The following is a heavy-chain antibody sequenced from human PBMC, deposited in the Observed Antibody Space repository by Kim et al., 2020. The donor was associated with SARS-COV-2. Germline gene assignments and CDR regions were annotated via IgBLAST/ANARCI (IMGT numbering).Heavy chain of an antibody. D-gene: IGHD2-2*01. V-gene: IGHV3-48*02. J-gene: IGHJ4*02. Sequence: VKGRFTISSDNAKNSLYLQMNSLRDEDTAVYYCARVGGYCSSTSCRLYDYWGQGTLVTVSS. CDR3: ARVGGYCSSTSCRLYDY.